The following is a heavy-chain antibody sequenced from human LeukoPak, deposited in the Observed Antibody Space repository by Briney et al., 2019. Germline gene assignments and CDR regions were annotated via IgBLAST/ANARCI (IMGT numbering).Heavy chain of an antibody. CDR1: GYTFTGYY. D-gene: IGHD1-26*01. V-gene: IGHV1-2*02. J-gene: IGHJ4*02. CDR3: ARGGSGGSYPFDY. CDR2: INPNSGGT. Sequence: GASVKVSCKASGYTFTGYYMHWVRQAPGQGLEWMGWINPNSGGTSYAQKFQGRVTMTRDTSISTAYMEVSRLRSGDTAVYYCARGGSGGSYPFDYWGQGTLVTVSS.